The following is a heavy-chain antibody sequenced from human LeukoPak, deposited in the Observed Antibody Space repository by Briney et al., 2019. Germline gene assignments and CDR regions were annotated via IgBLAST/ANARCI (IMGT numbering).Heavy chain of an antibody. CDR1: GGSFSDYN. CDR2: IGHNASA. CDR3: ARPSGGTPFKRFDY. V-gene: IGHV4-34*01. J-gene: IGHJ4*02. D-gene: IGHD1-1*01. Sequence: SETLSLTCAVYGGSFSDYNWTWIRQPPGKGLEWIGEIGHNASANYNPSLKGRVTISVDTSKNQFSLKLTSVTAADTAVYYCARPSGGTPFKRFDYWGQGTLVTVSS.